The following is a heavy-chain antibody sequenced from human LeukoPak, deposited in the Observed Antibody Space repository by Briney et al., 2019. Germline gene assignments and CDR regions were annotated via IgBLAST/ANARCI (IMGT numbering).Heavy chain of an antibody. CDR3: AKDMQGSY. CDR2: ISSTGANS. CDR1: GFSFNIAA. Sequence: GGSLRLSCAASGFSFNIAAMTWVRQAPGKGLEWVSLISSTGANSYYADSLNDRCTISTDNSKNTLYLQMNSLRAEDPAIYYCAKDMQGSYWGQGTLVTVSS. D-gene: IGHD2-2*01. V-gene: IGHV3-23*01. J-gene: IGHJ4*02.